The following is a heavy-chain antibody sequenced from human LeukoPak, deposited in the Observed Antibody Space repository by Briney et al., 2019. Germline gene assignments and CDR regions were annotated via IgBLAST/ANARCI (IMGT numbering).Heavy chain of an antibody. Sequence: GGSLRLSCAASGFTFSTYAMTWVRQAPGKGLEWVSAISGSGGSTYYADSVKGRFTISRDNSKNTLYLQMNSLRAEDTAVYYCAKGEYYDSSGQPLDYWGQGTLVTVSS. J-gene: IGHJ4*02. CDR3: AKGEYYDSSGQPLDY. CDR2: ISGSGGST. V-gene: IGHV3-23*01. CDR1: GFTFSTYA. D-gene: IGHD3-22*01.